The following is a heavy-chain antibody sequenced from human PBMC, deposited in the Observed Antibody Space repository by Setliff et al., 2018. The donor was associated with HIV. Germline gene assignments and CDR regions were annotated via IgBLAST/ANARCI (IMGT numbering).Heavy chain of an antibody. CDR2: ISGSGANI. J-gene: IGHJ4*02. CDR1: GFTFSSYG. V-gene: IGHV3-23*01. D-gene: IGHD5-18*01. CDR3: AKVDSYAGKNFDY. Sequence: GGSLRLSCAASGFTFSSYGMSWVRQAPGKGLEWVSSISGSGANIYYADSVKGRFAISRDNSKDTLYLQMNSLSAEDTAVYYCAKVDSYAGKNFDYWGQGTLVTVSS.